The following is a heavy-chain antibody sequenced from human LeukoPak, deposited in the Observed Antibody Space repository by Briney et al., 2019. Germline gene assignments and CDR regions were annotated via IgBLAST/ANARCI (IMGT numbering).Heavy chain of an antibody. CDR2: ITASGGST. CDR1: GFTFNSYA. J-gene: IGHJ4*02. V-gene: IGHV3-23*01. CDR3: CKCTYNYASAGPDH. D-gene: IGHD3-10*01. Sequence: GGSLRLSCAGSGFTFNSYAMSSVRQAPGKGLEWVSGITASGGSTYYADSVKGRFTISRDNSKNTLFLQMNSLRAEDTAVYYCCKCTYNYASAGPDHWGQGTLVTVSS.